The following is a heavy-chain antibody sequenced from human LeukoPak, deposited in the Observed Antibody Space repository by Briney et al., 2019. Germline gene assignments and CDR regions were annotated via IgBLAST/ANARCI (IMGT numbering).Heavy chain of an antibody. Sequence: ASVKVSCKTSGYTFSDFYMHWVRQAPGQGLEYMGWINANAGDTNSAQKFRGRVTLTRDTSISTAYMELSSLRSDDTAVYYCAGEYCRGGRCNQAFEYWGQGTLVTLSS. CDR3: AGEYCRGGRCNQAFEY. V-gene: IGHV1-2*02. D-gene: IGHD2-15*01. J-gene: IGHJ4*02. CDR1: GYTFSDFY. CDR2: INANAGDT.